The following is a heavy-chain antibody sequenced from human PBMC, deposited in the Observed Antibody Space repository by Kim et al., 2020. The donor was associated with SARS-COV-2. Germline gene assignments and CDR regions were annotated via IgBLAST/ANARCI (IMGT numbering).Heavy chain of an antibody. J-gene: IGHJ4*02. Sequence: GGSLRLSCAASGFTFSSYGMHWVRQAPGKGLEWVAVISYDGSNKYYADSVKGRFTISRDNSKNTLYLQMNSLRAEDTAVYYCAKSPVGALLSSFDYWGQGTLVTVSS. CDR1: GFTFSSYG. CDR2: ISYDGSNK. D-gene: IGHD2-15*01. V-gene: IGHV3-30*18. CDR3: AKSPVGALLSSFDY.